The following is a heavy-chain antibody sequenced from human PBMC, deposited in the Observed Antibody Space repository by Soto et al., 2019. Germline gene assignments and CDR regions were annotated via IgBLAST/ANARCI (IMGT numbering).Heavy chain of an antibody. CDR1: GGTFSSYA. CDR3: ARFEDGYNYHDYYGMDV. Sequence: SVKVSCKASGGTFSSYAISWVRQAPGQGLEWMGGIIPIFGTANYAQKFQGRVTITADESTSTAYMELSSLRSEDTAVYYCARFEDGYNYHDYYGMDVWGQGTTVTVSS. V-gene: IGHV1-69*13. D-gene: IGHD5-12*01. J-gene: IGHJ6*02. CDR2: IIPIFGTA.